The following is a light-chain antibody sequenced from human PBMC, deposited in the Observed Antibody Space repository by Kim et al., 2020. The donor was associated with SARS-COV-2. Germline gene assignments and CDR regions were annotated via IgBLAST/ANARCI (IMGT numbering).Light chain of an antibody. J-gene: IGLJ7*01. Sequence: QGKRARFTCGGNNIGSKGVHWYRRRPGQAPVLVIYYVSARPSGIPEQFPGSTSGNTATLPISRVEAGNKADYYCQVWDSSSDHRVFGGGPQLTVL. CDR3: QVWDSSSDHRV. CDR1: NIGSKG. CDR2: YVS. V-gene: IGLV3-21*04.